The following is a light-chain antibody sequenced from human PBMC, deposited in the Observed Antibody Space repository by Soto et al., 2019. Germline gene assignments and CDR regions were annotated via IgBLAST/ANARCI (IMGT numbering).Light chain of an antibody. J-gene: IGKJ2*01. CDR1: QSISSY. CDR3: QQSYSTPPT. V-gene: IGKV1-39*01. CDR2: AAS. Sequence: DIKMTQSPSSLSASVGDRVTITCRASQSISSYLNWYQQKPGKAPKLLIYAASSLQSGVPSRFSGSGSGTDFPLTISSLQPEDFATYFCQQSYSTPPTLGQGTKLEIK.